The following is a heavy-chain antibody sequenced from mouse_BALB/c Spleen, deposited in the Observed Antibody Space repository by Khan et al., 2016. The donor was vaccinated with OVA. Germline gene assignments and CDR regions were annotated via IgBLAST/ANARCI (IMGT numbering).Heavy chain of an antibody. V-gene: IGHV5-9-1*01. Sequence: EVMLVESGGGLVKPGGSLKLSCAASVFTFSSYAMSWVRQTPEKRLEWVASISSGGYYTYYPDSVKGRFTISRDNAKNTLYLQMSSLRSEDTAMYYCSRHYCGSSYQLYYFDYWGQGTTLTVSS. CDR1: VFTFSSYA. D-gene: IGHD1-1*01. CDR3: SRHYCGSSYQLYYFDY. J-gene: IGHJ2*01. CDR2: ISSGGYYT.